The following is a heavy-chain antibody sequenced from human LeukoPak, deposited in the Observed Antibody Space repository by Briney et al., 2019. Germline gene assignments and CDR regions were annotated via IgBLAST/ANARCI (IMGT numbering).Heavy chain of an antibody. D-gene: IGHD6-19*01. V-gene: IGHV4-34*01. CDR3: ARDDSPIAVAAFDY. CDR2: INHSGST. Sequence: PSETLSLTCAVYGGSFSGYYWSWIRQPPGKGLEWIGEINHSGSTNYNPSLKSRVTISVDTSKNQFSLKLSSVTAADTAVYYCARDDSPIAVAAFDYWGQGTLVTVSS. CDR1: GGSFSGYY. J-gene: IGHJ4*02.